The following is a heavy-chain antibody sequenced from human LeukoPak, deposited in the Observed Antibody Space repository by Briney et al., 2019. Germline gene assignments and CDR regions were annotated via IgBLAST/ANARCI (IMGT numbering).Heavy chain of an antibody. Sequence: QSGGSLRLSCAASGFPFSSHVLSWVRQAPGKGLEWIAYINHNGEAIYYPDFVEGRFIISRDNAKNSLFLQMNDLRDEDTAVYYCARDYDWAFDFWGQGTRVTVSS. CDR1: GFPFSSHV. CDR2: INHNGEAI. J-gene: IGHJ4*02. CDR3: ARDYDWAFDF. D-gene: IGHD3-9*01. V-gene: IGHV3-48*02.